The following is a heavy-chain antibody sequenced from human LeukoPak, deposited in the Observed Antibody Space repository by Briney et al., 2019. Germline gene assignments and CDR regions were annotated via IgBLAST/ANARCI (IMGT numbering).Heavy chain of an antibody. CDR1: DVSISSSY. CDR3: ARAVSWTDYYYYMDV. D-gene: IGHD6-13*01. V-gene: IGHV4-59*01. J-gene: IGHJ6*03. Sequence: KTSETLSLTCSVSDVSISSSYWSWIRQPPGKGLEWIGYIYYSGSTNYNPSLKSRVTISVDTSKNQFSLKLSSVTAADTAVYYCARAVSWTDYYYYMDVWGKGTTVTVSS. CDR2: IYYSGST.